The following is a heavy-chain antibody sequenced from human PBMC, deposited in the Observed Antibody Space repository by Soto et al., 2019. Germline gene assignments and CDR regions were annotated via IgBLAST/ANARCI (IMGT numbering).Heavy chain of an antibody. CDR2: IWYDGSNK. CDR1: GFTFSSYG. CDR3: ARSIVGATTVDY. D-gene: IGHD1-26*01. Sequence: QVQLVESGGGVVQPGRSLRLSCAASGFTFSSYGMHWVRQAPGKGLEWVAVIWYDGSNKYYADSVKGRFTISRDNSKNTLYLQMNSLRAEDTDVYYCARSIVGATTVDYWGQGTLVTVSS. J-gene: IGHJ4*02. V-gene: IGHV3-33*01.